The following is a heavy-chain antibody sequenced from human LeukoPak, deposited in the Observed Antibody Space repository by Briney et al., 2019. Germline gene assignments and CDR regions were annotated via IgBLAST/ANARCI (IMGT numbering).Heavy chain of an antibody. CDR2: IYVTGT. CDR3: ARHIGGGIEDMDV. J-gene: IGHJ6*03. Sequence: SETLSLTCTVSGGSIGTYYWSWIRQPPGKGLEWIGYIYVTGTRYNPYLQSRVTISVDTSRNQFFLKMRSVTAADTAVYYCARHIGGGIEDMDVWGKGTKVTVSS. V-gene: IGHV4-59*08. CDR1: GGSIGTYY. D-gene: IGHD3-16*02.